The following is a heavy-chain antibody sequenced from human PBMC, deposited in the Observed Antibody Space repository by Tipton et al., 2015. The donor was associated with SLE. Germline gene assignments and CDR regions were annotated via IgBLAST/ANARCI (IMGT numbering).Heavy chain of an antibody. CDR2: IYHSGTA. CDR1: GGSISGGFY. Sequence: TLSLTCTVSGGSISGGFYWGWIRQPPGKGLEWIGSIYHSGTAYYNPSLKSRVTISVDTSKNQFSLKLSSVTAADTAVYYCARVSSGWYAYYYGMDVWGQGTTVTVSS. J-gene: IGHJ6*02. V-gene: IGHV4-38-2*02. CDR3: ARVSSGWYAYYYGMDV. D-gene: IGHD6-19*01.